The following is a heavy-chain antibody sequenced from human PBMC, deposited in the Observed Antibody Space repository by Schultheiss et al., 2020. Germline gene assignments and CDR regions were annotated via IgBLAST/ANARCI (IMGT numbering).Heavy chain of an antibody. CDR2: IYYSGTT. J-gene: IGHJ3*02. CDR1: GCSISSAYH. Sequence: SETLSLTCAVSGCSISSAYHWGWIRQPPGKGLECIGSIYYSGTTYYNPSLKSRVTMSVDTSKNQFSLKLSSVTAADTAVYYCARGGDYDFWSGKLGDAFDIWGQGTMVTVSS. D-gene: IGHD3-3*01. V-gene: IGHV4-38-2*01. CDR3: ARGGDYDFWSGKLGDAFDI.